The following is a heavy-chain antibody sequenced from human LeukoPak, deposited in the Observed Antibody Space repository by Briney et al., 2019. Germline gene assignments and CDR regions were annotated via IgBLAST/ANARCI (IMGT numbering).Heavy chain of an antibody. J-gene: IGHJ4*02. CDR3: AKPYTYCSSSEPDY. Sequence: GGSLRLSCAASGFTFSSYGMHWVRQAPGKGLEWVAFIRYDGSNKYYADSVKGRFTISRDNSKNTLYLQMNSLRAEDTAVYYCAKPYTYCSSSEPDYWGQGTLVTVSS. CDR2: IRYDGSNK. D-gene: IGHD6-6*01. V-gene: IGHV3-30*02. CDR1: GFTFSSYG.